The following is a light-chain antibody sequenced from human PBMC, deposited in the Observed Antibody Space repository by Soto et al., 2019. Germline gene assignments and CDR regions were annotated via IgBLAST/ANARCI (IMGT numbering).Light chain of an antibody. Sequence: EVVLTQSPATLSLSPGERVTLSCRASQSISNSLAWYQQKPGQAPRLLIYEASNRATGIPARFSGTGSGTDFTLTISSLEPEDFAVYYCQQRYNWPPCTFGQGTKLEIK. CDR1: QSISNS. CDR2: EAS. CDR3: QQRYNWPPCT. V-gene: IGKV3-11*01. J-gene: IGKJ2*02.